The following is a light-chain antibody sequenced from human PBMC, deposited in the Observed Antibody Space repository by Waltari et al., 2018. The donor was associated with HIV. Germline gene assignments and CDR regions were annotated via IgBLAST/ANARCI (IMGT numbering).Light chain of an antibody. V-gene: IGLV1-44*01. Sequence: QSVLTQPPSASGTPGQRVTISCSGSRSNIGRNTVSWYQQLPGTAPKLFIFSNNQRPSGVPDRVSGSKSGTSASLAISGLQSEDEADYYCASWDDSLNGWVFGGGTKLTVV. CDR3: ASWDDSLNGWV. J-gene: IGLJ3*02. CDR2: SNN. CDR1: RSNIGRNT.